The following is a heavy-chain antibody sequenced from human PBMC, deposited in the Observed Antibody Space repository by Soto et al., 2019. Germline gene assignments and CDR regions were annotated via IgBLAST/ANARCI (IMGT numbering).Heavy chain of an antibody. Sequence: QVQLVQSGAEVKKPGSSVKVSCKASGGTFSSYAISWVRQAPGQGLEWMGGIIPIFGTANYAQKFQGRVTIPADASASAAYMELSSLRSEDTEVYYCARDFGGGRSSDYYYGMDVWGQGTTVTVSS. CDR1: GGTFSSYA. D-gene: IGHD3-16*01. CDR2: IIPIFGTA. CDR3: ARDFGGGRSSDYYYGMDV. J-gene: IGHJ6*02. V-gene: IGHV1-69*01.